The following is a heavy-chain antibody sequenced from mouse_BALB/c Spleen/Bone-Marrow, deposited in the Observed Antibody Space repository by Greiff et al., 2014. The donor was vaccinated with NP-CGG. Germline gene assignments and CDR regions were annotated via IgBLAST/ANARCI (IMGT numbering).Heavy chain of an antibody. Sequence: LVESGAELVKPGASVKLSCTASGFNIKDTYIHWVKQRPEQGLEWIGRIDPANGNSKYDPKFQGKATITADTSSNTAYLQLSSLTSEDTAVYYCARSMGDYDGYFDVWGAGTTVTVSS. J-gene: IGHJ1*01. CDR1: GFNIKDTY. V-gene: IGHV14-3*02. CDR2: IDPANGNS. D-gene: IGHD2-4*01. CDR3: ARSMGDYDGYFDV.